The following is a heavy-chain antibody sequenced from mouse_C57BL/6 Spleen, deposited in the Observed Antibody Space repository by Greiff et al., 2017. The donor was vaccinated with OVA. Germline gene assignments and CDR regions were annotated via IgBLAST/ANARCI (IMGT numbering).Heavy chain of an antibody. CDR2: ISGGGGNT. Sequence: DVKLVESGGGLVKPGGSLKLSCAASGFTFSSYTMSWVRQTPEKRLEWVATISGGGGNTYYPDSVKGRFTISRDNAKNTLYLQMSSLRSEDTALYDCARSYGNYFDYWGQGTTLTVSS. CDR1: GFTFSSYT. V-gene: IGHV5-9*01. J-gene: IGHJ2*01. CDR3: ARSYGNYFDY. D-gene: IGHD3-3*01.